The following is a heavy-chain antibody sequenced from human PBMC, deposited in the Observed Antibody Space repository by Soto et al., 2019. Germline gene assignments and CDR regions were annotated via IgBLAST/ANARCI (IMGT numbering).Heavy chain of an antibody. J-gene: IGHJ4*02. CDR1: GGSVSSGSYY. CDR2: IYYSGST. CDR3: PRTINVDKAMSDF. V-gene: IGHV4-61*01. Sequence: SETLSLTCTVSGGSVSSGSYYWSWIRQPPGKGLEWIGYIYYSGSTNYNPSLKSRVTISVDTSKNQFSLKLSSVTAADTAVYYCPRTINVDKAMSDFWGQGTLVTVSS. D-gene: IGHD5-18*01.